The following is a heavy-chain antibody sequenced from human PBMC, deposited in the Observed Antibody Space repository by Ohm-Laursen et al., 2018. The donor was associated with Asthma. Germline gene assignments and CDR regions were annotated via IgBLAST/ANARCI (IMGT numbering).Heavy chain of an antibody. CDR1: GYKFTTYG. CDR3: ARGGGSDGFIS. CDR2: ISANNGYT. J-gene: IGHJ5*02. Sequence: SSVKVSCKTSGYKFTTYGIHWVRQAPGQGLEWMGWISANNGYTDFAQRLRGRVFLTTDISSSTAYMELRSLTSDDTAIYYCARGGGSDGFISWGQGTLVTVSS. D-gene: IGHD5-24*01. V-gene: IGHV1-18*01.